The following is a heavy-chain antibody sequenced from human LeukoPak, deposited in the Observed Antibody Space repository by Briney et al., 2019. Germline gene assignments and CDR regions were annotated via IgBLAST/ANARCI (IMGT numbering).Heavy chain of an antibody. Sequence: GGSLSLSCAASGFPFSSYGMHCVRQAPGKGLAWVGVISYGGSSKYYADAFKGRFTISRDNSKNTLYLQMNSLRAEDTAVYYCAKAGYSSSWYGDYGGQGTLVTVSS. J-gene: IGHJ4*02. V-gene: IGHV3-30*18. CDR3: AKAGYSSSWYGDY. CDR2: ISYGGSSK. D-gene: IGHD6-13*01. CDR1: GFPFSSYG.